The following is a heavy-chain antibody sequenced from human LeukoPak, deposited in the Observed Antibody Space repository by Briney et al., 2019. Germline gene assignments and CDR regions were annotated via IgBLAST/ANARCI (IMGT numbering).Heavy chain of an antibody. D-gene: IGHD1-26*01. Sequence: GGFLRLSCAASGFTFDDYAMHWVRQAPGKGLEWVSGISWNSGSIGYADSVKGRFTISRDNAKNSLYLQMNSLRAEDTALYYCAKAFGATEGYFDYWGQGTLVTVSS. CDR3: AKAFGATEGYFDY. V-gene: IGHV3-9*01. CDR1: GFTFDDYA. J-gene: IGHJ4*02. CDR2: ISWNSGSI.